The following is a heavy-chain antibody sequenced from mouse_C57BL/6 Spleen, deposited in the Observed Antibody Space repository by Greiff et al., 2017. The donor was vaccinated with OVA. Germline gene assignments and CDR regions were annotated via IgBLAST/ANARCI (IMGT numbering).Heavy chain of an antibody. J-gene: IGHJ2*01. Sequence: QVQLQQSGAELMKPGASVKLSCKATGYTFTGYWIAWVKQRPGHGLEWIGEILPGSGSTNYTEKFKGKATFTADTSSNTAYMQLSSLTTEDAAIYYCARRAYCYGSSYCDYWGQGTTLTVSS. D-gene: IGHD1-1*01. CDR3: ARRAYCYGSSYCDY. CDR1: GYTFTGYW. CDR2: ILPGSGST. V-gene: IGHV1-9*01.